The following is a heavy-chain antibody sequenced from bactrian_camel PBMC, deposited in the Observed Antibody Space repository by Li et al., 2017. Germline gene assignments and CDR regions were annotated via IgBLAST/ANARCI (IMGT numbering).Heavy chain of an antibody. CDR3: AADRRLQPLAVGPVSGYEY. Sequence: HVQLVESGGGLVQPGGSLRLSCAASGFTFSSYYTTWVRQAPGKGLEWVSSIHTGGDGSTDSADSVKGRFTISKDIAKNTLYLQMNSLKPDDSAVYYCAADRRLQPLAVGPVSGYEYRGQGTQVTVS. CDR1: GFTFSSYY. D-gene: IGHD3*01. V-gene: IGHV3-2*01. CDR2: IHTGGDGST. J-gene: IGHJ4*01.